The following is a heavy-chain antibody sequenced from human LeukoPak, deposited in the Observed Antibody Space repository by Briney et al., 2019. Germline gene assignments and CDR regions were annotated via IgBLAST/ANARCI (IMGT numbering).Heavy chain of an antibody. CDR3: TRVQAGRSGLMDV. J-gene: IGHJ6*02. D-gene: IGHD2-8*02. Sequence: GGSLRLSCAASGSTFSDYWMHWVRQAPGEGLVWVSRIDPDGITTNYADSVKGRFTTSRDNARNTLYLQMNSRTAEDTALYYCTRVQAGRSGLMDVWGRGTTVTVSS. V-gene: IGHV3-74*01. CDR1: GSTFSDYW. CDR2: IDPDGITT.